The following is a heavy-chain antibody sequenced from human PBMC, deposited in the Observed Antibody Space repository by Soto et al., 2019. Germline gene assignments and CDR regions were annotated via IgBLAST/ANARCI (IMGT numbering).Heavy chain of an antibody. J-gene: IGHJ4*01. D-gene: IGHD6-13*01. Sequence: SETLSLTCSVSGDSMFTNYWSWIRQPPGKGLQYIGDVYPSGDTNYNTSLNSRVTISADTSKKQFSLRFRSVTAADTAVYYCARGWIAAPNLYYFDYWGRGILVTV. CDR1: GDSMFTNY. V-gene: IGHV4-4*08. CDR3: ARGWIAAPNLYYFDY. CDR2: VYPSGDT.